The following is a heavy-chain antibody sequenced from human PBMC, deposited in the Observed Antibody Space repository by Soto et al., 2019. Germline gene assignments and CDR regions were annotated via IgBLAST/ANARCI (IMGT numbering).Heavy chain of an antibody. J-gene: IGHJ4*02. V-gene: IGHV4-39*01. CDR1: GGSISSSSDY. D-gene: IGHD3-3*01. CDR3: ARQKGKVSDFWGGFNPSGYYFDY. Sequence: SETLSLTCTVSGGSISSSSDYWGWIRQPPGKGLEWIGSIYYSGSTYYNPSLKSRVTISVDTPKNQFSLKLSSVTAADTAVYYCARQKGKVSDFWGGFNPSGYYFDYWGQGTLVTVSS. CDR2: IYYSGST.